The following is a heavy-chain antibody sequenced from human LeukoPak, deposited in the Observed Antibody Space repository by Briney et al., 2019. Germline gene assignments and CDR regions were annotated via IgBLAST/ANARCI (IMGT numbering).Heavy chain of an antibody. J-gene: IGHJ6*03. D-gene: IGHD2-15*01. Sequence: GESLKISCKGSGYSFTSYWIGWVRRMPGKGLEWMGIIYPGDSDTRYSPSFQGQVTISADKSISTAYLQWSSLKASDTAMYYCARHKIGYCSGGSCYPPTGYYYYMDVWGKGTTVTVSS. CDR2: IYPGDSDT. CDR3: ARHKIGYCSGGSCYPPTGYYYYMDV. V-gene: IGHV5-51*01. CDR1: GYSFTSYW.